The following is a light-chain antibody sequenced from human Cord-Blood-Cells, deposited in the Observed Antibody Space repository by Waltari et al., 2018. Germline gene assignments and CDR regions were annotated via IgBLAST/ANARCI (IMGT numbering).Light chain of an antibody. J-gene: IGLJ3*02. Sequence: QAVLTQPSSLSASPGASASLTCTSRSGLNLGTYRLHYYERKQWSPPQYLLRYKSDSGKQQCSGLPSRFAASKDASANAAILLISGLQSEDEADYYYMIWLSSAWVFGGGTKLTVL. CDR1: SGLNLGTYR. CDR3: MIWLSSAWV. CDR2: YKSDSGK. V-gene: IGLV5-45*02.